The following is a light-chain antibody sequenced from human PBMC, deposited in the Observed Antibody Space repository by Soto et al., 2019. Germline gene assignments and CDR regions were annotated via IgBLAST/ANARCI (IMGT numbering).Light chain of an antibody. Sequence: DIQMTQSPSSLSASVGDRVTITCRASQSISGYLNWYQQKLGKAPNLLIYAASNLHSRAPARFSGSGSGTHFTLTINSLEPEDFSTYYCQQSYSTPWTFGQGTKVEIK. CDR2: AAS. J-gene: IGKJ1*01. CDR1: QSISGY. CDR3: QQSYSTPWT. V-gene: IGKV1-39*01.